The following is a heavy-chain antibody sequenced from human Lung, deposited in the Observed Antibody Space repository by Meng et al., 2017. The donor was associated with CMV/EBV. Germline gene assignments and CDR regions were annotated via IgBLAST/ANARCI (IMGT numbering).Heavy chain of an antibody. V-gene: IGHV3-48*04. J-gene: IGHJ4*02. CDR1: GFSFSSYS. D-gene: IGHD3-22*01. CDR2: ISSGSSTI. CDR3: ARGVGSSGYYPDY. Sequence: LSLTCVVSGFSFSSYSMNWVRQAPGKGLEWVSYISSGSSTIYYADSVKGRFTISRDNAKNSLYLQMNSLRAEDTAVYYCARGVGSSGYYPDYWGQGNXVNVSS.